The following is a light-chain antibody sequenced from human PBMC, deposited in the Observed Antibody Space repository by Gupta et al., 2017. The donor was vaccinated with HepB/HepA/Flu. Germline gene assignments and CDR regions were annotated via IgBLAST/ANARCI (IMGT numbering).Light chain of an antibody. CDR2: DVS. CDR1: SSDVGGYNY. CDR3: CSYAGSYVV. Sequence: QSALTQPRSVSGSPGQSVTISCTGISSDVGGYNYVSWYQQHPGKAPILMIYDVSKRPSGVPDRFSGSKSGNTASLTISGLQAEDEAEYYCCSYAGSYVVFGGGTKLTVL. V-gene: IGLV2-11*01. J-gene: IGLJ2*01.